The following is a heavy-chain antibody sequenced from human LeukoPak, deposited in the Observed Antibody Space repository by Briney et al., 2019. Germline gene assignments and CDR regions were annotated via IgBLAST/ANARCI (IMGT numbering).Heavy chain of an antibody. CDR3: AIGQAVPAAIPFDY. CDR1: GGSISSYY. J-gene: IGHJ4*02. Sequence: SSETLSLTCTVSGGSISSYYWSWIRQPAGKGLEWIGRIYTSGSTNYNPSLKSRVTMSVDTSKNQFSLKLSSVTAADTAVYYWAIGQAVPAAIPFDYWGQGTLVTVSS. CDR2: IYTSGST. D-gene: IGHD2-2*02. V-gene: IGHV4-4*07.